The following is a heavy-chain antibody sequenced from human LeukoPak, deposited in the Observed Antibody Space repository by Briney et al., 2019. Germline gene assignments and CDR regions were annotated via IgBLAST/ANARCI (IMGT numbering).Heavy chain of an antibody. CDR1: GYIFTNYY. D-gene: IGHD3-10*01. CDR3: ARDHGSAYYRAPRH. CDR2: INPSGGST. Sequence: ASVTVSCKASGYIFTNYYMDWVRQAPGQGREWIGTINPSGGSTTYAQKLQGRVTMTRDTSTSTVYMELSSLRSEDTAVYYCARDHGSAYYRAPRHWGQGTLVTVSS. J-gene: IGHJ4*02. V-gene: IGHV1-46*04.